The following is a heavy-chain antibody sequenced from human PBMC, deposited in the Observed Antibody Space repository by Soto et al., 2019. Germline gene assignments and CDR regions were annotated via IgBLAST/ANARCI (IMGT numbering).Heavy chain of an antibody. D-gene: IGHD1-26*01. CDR2: IGGGGNT. CDR3: AIEKVGATSVHVFDI. V-gene: IGHV3-23*01. CDR1: GFNFGNYA. Sequence: PGGSLRLSCAASGFNFGNYAISWVRQAPGKGPEWVSSIGGGGNTYYADSVKGRLTISRDNAKNSLYLQMNSLRAEDTAVYYCAIEKVGATSVHVFDIWGQGTMVTVSS. J-gene: IGHJ3*02.